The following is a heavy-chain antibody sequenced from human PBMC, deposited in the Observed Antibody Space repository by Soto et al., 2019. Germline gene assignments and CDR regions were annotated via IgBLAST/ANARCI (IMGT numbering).Heavy chain of an antibody. CDR2: IEEDGNEK. Sequence: EVQLVESGGGLVQPGGSLRLSCAASGFTFSSFWMNWVRQAPGKGLEWVANIEEDGNEKNYVDSVKGRFTISRDNARNSLYLQMTSLRAEDTAVYYCATDTPVTALGHWGQGTLVTVSS. CDR1: GFTFSSFW. J-gene: IGHJ4*02. D-gene: IGHD4-17*01. CDR3: ATDTPVTALGH. V-gene: IGHV3-7*01.